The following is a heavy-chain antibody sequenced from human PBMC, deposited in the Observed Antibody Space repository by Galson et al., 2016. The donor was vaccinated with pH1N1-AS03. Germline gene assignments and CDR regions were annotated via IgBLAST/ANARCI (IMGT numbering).Heavy chain of an antibody. CDR3: TSGMVELDY. D-gene: IGHD3-10*01. V-gene: IGHV3-7*01. CDR2: IDQDGSEK. Sequence: SLRLSCAASGFRSIDYWMTCVRQAPGKGLEWVANIDQDGSEKYYIDSVEGRFTISRDNAKNSLALQMNSRRSEDTAVYYCTSGMVELDYWGQGTLVTVSS. J-gene: IGHJ4*02. CDR1: GFRSIDYW.